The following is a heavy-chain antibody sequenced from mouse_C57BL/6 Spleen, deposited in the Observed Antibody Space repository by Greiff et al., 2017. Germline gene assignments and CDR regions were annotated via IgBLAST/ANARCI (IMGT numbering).Heavy chain of an antibody. Sequence: EVQLQESGPELVKPGASVKMSCKASGYTFTDYNMHWVKQSHGKSLEWIGYINPNNGGTSYNQKFKGKATLTVNKSSSTAYMELRSLTSEDSAVYYCARPLDYGTVAWFAYWGQGTLVTVSA. J-gene: IGHJ3*01. D-gene: IGHD2-4*01. CDR3: ARPLDYGTVAWFAY. V-gene: IGHV1-22*01. CDR1: GYTFTDYN. CDR2: INPNNGGT.